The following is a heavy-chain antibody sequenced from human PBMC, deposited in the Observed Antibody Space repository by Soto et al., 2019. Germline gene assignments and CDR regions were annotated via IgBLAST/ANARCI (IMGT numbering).Heavy chain of an antibody. V-gene: IGHV1-46*01. D-gene: IGHD6-6*01. CDR3: ARGAALEYYYGMDV. J-gene: IGHJ6*02. Sequence: ASVNVSCKASGYTFSSYYIQCVRQAPGQGLEWMGIINPSSGSTFYAQKFQGRVTVTRDTSTSTVYMELSSLRSEDTAVYYCARGAALEYYYGMDVWGQGTTVTVSS. CDR1: GYTFSSYY. CDR2: INPSSGST.